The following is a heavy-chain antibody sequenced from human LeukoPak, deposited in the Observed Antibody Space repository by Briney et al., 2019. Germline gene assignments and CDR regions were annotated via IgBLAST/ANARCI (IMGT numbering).Heavy chain of an antibody. Sequence: GGSLRLSCAASGFTVTSNFMSWVRQAPGKGLEWVSVIHSGGATYYADSVKGRFTISRDVSKNALYLQMNSLRGDDTAVYYCAGSAVTNLDSWGQGNLVTVSS. J-gene: IGHJ4*02. D-gene: IGHD4-23*01. CDR1: GFTVTSNF. V-gene: IGHV3-66*01. CDR3: AGSAVTNLDS. CDR2: IHSGGAT.